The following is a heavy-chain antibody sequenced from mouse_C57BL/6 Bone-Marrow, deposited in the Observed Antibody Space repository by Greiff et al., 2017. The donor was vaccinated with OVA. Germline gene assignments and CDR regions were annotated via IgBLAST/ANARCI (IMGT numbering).Heavy chain of an antibody. CDR3: ARSELLDY. Sequence: QVQLQQPGAELVMPGASVKLSCKASGYTFTSYWMHWVKQRPGQGLEWIGEIDPSDSYTNYNQKFKGKSTLTVDESSSTAYMQLSSLTSEDSAVYYCARSELLDYWGQGTTLTVSS. CDR1: GYTFTSYW. CDR2: IDPSDSYT. J-gene: IGHJ2*01. V-gene: IGHV1-69*01. D-gene: IGHD2-1*01.